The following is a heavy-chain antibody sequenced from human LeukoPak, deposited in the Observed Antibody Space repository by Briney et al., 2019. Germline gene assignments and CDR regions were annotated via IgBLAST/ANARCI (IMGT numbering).Heavy chain of an antibody. CDR1: GGTFSSCA. V-gene: IGHV1-69*13. CDR2: IIPIFGTA. J-gene: IGHJ4*02. CDR3: ARGYSYGSAPIDY. Sequence: GASVKVSCKASGGTFSSCAISWVRQAPGQGLEWMGGIIPIFGTANYAQKFQGRVTITADESTSTAYMELSSLRSEDTAVYYCARGYSYGSAPIDYWGQGTLVTVSS. D-gene: IGHD5-18*01.